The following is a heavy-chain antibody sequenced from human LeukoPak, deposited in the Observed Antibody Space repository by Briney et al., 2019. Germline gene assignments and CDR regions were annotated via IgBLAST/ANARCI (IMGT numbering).Heavy chain of an antibody. J-gene: IGHJ5*02. CDR2: MNPNSGNT. V-gene: IGHV1-8*01. Sequence: ASVKVSCKASGYTFTSYDINWVRQATGQGLEWMGWMNPNSGNTGYAQKFQGRVTMTRNTSISTAYMELSSLRSEDTAIYYCARMNKSGRNNWFDPWGQGTLVTVSS. CDR3: ARMNKSGRNNWFDP. CDR1: GYTFTSYD. D-gene: IGHD1/OR15-1a*01.